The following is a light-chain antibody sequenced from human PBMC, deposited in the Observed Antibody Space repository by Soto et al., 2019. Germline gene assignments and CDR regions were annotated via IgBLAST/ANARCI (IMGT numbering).Light chain of an antibody. Sequence: IVLTQSPGTRSLSRMGVVTGSCLGSQSVSSDYLVWYQQKPGQAPRLLIYGASRRATGIPDRFSGSGSGTDFILTISRLEPEDFAVYYCQHYDNSPPSVTFGPGTKVDIK. CDR3: QHYDNSPPSVT. CDR2: GAS. CDR1: QSVSSDY. V-gene: IGKV3-20*01. J-gene: IGKJ3*01.